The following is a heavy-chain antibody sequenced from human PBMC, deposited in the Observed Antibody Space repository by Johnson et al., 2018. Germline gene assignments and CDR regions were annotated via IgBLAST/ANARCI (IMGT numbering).Heavy chain of an antibody. CDR1: GFIVSSNY. J-gene: IGHJ6*03. CDR3: PSFRGGTNNRYYMDV. D-gene: IGHD2-8*01. CDR2: IYSGGST. V-gene: IGHV3-66*02. Sequence: VQLVQSGGASVQPGGSLRLSCVASGFIVSSNYMSWVRQAPGKGLEWVSVIYSGGSTYYTDSVKGRFTISRNNSKNKLYLQMNSLRGEDTTVDYCPSFRGGTNNRYYMDVWGKGTTVTVSS.